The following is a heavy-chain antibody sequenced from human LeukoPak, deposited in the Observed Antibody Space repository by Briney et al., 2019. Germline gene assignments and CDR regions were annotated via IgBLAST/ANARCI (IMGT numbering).Heavy chain of an antibody. J-gene: IGHJ6*03. Sequence: GASVKVSCKVSGYTLTELSMHWVRQAPGKGLEWMGGFDPEDGETIYAQKFQGRVTMTEDTSTDTAYMELSSLRSEDTAVYYCATGLRYFDWFGSDKYYYMDVWGKGTTVTISS. CDR2: FDPEDGET. CDR3: ATGLRYFDWFGSDKYYYMDV. D-gene: IGHD3-9*01. V-gene: IGHV1-24*01. CDR1: GYTLTELS.